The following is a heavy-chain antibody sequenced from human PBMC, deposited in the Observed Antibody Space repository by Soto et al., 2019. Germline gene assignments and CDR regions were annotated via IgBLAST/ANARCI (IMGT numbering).Heavy chain of an antibody. CDR1: GFSLSTSGVG. Sequence: QITLKESGPTLVKPTQTLTLTCTFSGFSLSTSGVGVGWIRQPPGKALEWLALIYWDDDKRYSPSLKSRLTITKDTSKNQVVLTMTNMDPVDTATYYCAHGTATTDGRAFDTWGQGTMVTVSS. V-gene: IGHV2-5*02. CDR3: AHGTATTDGRAFDT. CDR2: IYWDDDK. J-gene: IGHJ3*02. D-gene: IGHD5-12*01.